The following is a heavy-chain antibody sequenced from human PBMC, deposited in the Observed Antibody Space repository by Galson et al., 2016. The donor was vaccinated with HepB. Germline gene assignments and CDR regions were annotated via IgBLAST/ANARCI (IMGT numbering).Heavy chain of an antibody. D-gene: IGHD6-6*01. CDR3: ARVQAARREVDY. CDR1: GFTFSSYA. Sequence: SLRLSCAASGFTFSSYAMHWVRQAPGKGLEWVAVISYDGSNKHYADSVKGRFTISRDNSKNTLYLQMNSLRAEDTAVYYCARVQAARREVDYWGQGTLVTVSS. CDR2: ISYDGSNK. V-gene: IGHV3-30-3*01. J-gene: IGHJ4*02.